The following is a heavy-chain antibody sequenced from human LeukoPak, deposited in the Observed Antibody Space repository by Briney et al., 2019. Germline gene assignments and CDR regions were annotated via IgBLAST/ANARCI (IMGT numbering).Heavy chain of an antibody. J-gene: IGHJ3*02. Sequence: PSETLSLTCTVSGGSISSGDYYWSWIRQPPGKGLEWIGYIYYSGSTNYNPSLKSRVTISVDTSKNQFSLKLSSVTAADTAVYYCARYRWGRGDDAFDIWGQGTMVTVSS. CDR1: GGSISSGDYY. V-gene: IGHV4-61*08. CDR2: IYYSGST. CDR3: ARYRWGRGDDAFDI. D-gene: IGHD3-16*01.